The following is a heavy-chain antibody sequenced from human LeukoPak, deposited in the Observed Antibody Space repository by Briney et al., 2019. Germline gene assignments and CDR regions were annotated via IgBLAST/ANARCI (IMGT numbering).Heavy chain of an antibody. V-gene: IGHV3-21*01. CDR1: GFTFSSYS. CDR2: ISSSSSYI. J-gene: IGHJ4*02. D-gene: IGHD6-6*01. Sequence: PGGSLRLSCAASGFTFSSYSMNWVRQAPGKGLEWVSSISSSSSYIYYADSVKGRFTIPRDNAKNSLYLQMNSLRAEDTAVYYCARDKHSSSTFDYWGQGILVTVSS. CDR3: ARDKHSSSTFDY.